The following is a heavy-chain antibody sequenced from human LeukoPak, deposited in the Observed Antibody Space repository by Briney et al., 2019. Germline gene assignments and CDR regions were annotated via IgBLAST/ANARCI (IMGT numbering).Heavy chain of an antibody. CDR1: GFSFSDYD. D-gene: IGHD6-6*01. Sequence: PGGSLRLSCVASGFSFSDYDMYWVRQAAGRGLEWVSALGTNGDAYYLGSVRGRFTISGENVKNSLYLQMNSLGVEDTAVYYCAREWRGIASHYHGMDVWGQGTTVTVSS. V-gene: IGHV3-13*01. J-gene: IGHJ6*02. CDR2: LGTNGDA. CDR3: AREWRGIASHYHGMDV.